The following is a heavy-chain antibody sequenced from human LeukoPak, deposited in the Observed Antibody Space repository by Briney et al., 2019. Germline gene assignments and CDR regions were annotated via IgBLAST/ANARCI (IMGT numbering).Heavy chain of an antibody. D-gene: IGHD4-17*01. CDR2: ISAYNGNT. J-gene: IGHJ5*02. CDR1: GYTFTSYG. V-gene: IGHV1-18*01. Sequence: ASVKVSCKASGYTFTSYGISWVRQAPGQGLEWMGWISAYNGNTNYAQKLQGRVTMTTDTSTSTACMELRSLRSDDTAVYYCARGRSTVSHNWFDPWGQGTLVTVSS. CDR3: ARGRSTVSHNWFDP.